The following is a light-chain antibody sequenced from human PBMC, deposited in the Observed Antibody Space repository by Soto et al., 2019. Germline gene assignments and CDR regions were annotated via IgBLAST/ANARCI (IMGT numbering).Light chain of an antibody. CDR2: DNN. V-gene: IGLV1-51*01. J-gene: IGLJ2*01. CDR1: SSNIGNNY. CDR3: ATWDYSLTGEV. Sequence: QSVLTQPPSVSAAPGQKVTISCSGSSSNIGNNYVSWYQQLPGTAHKLLIYDNNKRPSGIPDRFSGSKSGTSGTLDITGLQTGDEADYYCATWDYSLTGEVFGGGTQLTVL.